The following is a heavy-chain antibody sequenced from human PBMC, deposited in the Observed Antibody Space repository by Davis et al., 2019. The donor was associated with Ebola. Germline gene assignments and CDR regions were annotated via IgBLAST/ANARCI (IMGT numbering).Heavy chain of an antibody. CDR1: GFIVSSNY. Sequence: GESLKTSCAASGFIVSSNYMNWVRQAPGKGLEWVSVIYSGGSTYYADSVKGRFTISRDNSKNTLYLQMNSLRAEDTAVYYCARAGKYESYGMDVWGKGTTVTVSS. V-gene: IGHV3-53*01. CDR3: ARAGKYESYGMDV. J-gene: IGHJ6*04. D-gene: IGHD2/OR15-2a*01. CDR2: IYSGGST.